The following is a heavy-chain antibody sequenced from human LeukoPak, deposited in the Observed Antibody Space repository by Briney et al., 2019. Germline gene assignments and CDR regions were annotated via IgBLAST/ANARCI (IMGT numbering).Heavy chain of an antibody. CDR3: ARWDHYYDSSGYAYYFDY. Sequence: ASVKVSCKASGYTFTNTGICWVRQAPGQGLEWMGWVSAYNGNTNYAQKFQGRVTMTRNTSISTAYMELSSLRSEDTAVYYCARWDHYYDSSGYAYYFDYWGQGTLVTVSS. V-gene: IGHV1-18*01. J-gene: IGHJ4*02. CDR2: VSAYNGNT. D-gene: IGHD3-22*01. CDR1: GYTFTNTG.